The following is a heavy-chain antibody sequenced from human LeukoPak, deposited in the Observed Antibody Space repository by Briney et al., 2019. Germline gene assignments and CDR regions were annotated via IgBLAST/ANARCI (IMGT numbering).Heavy chain of an antibody. J-gene: IGHJ3*02. Sequence: SETLSLTCTVSGGSISSYYWSWIRQPPGKGLEWIGYIYTSGSTNYNPSLKSRVTISVDTSKNQFSPKLSSVTAADTAVYYCARHFGYSGYDSDAFDIWGQGTMVTVSS. V-gene: IGHV4-4*09. D-gene: IGHD5-12*01. CDR1: GGSISSYY. CDR3: ARHFGYSGYDSDAFDI. CDR2: IYTSGST.